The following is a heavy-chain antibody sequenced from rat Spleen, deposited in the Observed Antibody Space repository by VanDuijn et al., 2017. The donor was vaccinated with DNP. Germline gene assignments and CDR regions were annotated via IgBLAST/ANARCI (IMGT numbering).Heavy chain of an antibody. CDR1: GFSITNNFK. CDR3: AIQLGVFDY. V-gene: IGHV3-3*01. Sequence: EVLLQESGPGLVKPSQSLSLTCSVTGFSITNNFKWSWIRKFPGNKLEWMGYVTNAVNTDYNPSLKSRISITTDTSKNQFFLQVNSVTPEDTATYYCAIQLGVFDYWDQGVMVTVSS. D-gene: IGHD5-1*01. J-gene: IGHJ2*01. CDR2: VTNAVNT.